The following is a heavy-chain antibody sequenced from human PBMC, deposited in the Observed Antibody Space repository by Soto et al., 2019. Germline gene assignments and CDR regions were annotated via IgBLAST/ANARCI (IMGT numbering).Heavy chain of an antibody. CDR2: IGIGSSTT. CDR3: AKEDIAARDWYFDL. Sequence: GGSLRLSCAASGFTFRNYGMNWVRQAPGKGLEWVSYIGIGSSTTYYADSVKGRFTISRDNAKNSLYLQMNSLRAEDTAVYYCAKEDIAARDWYFDLWGRGTLVTVSS. D-gene: IGHD6-6*01. CDR1: GFTFRNYG. V-gene: IGHV3-48*01. J-gene: IGHJ2*01.